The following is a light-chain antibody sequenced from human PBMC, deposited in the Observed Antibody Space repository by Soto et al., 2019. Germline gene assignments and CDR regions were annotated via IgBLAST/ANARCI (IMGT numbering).Light chain of an antibody. CDR2: AAS. CDR3: QQYYHFPS. Sequence: AIRMTQSPSSLSASTGDRVTITCRASQDISGYLAWYRHKPGKAPELLIYAASTLQSGLPSRFRGSGSGTDFTLTISSLQSEDFATYYCQQYYHFPSFGQGTKVDIK. J-gene: IGKJ1*01. V-gene: IGKV1-8*01. CDR1: QDISGY.